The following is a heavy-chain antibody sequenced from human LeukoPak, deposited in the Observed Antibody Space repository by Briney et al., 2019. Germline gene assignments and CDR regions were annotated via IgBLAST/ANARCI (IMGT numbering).Heavy chain of an antibody. CDR3: AKDRPPRITIFGVVPFDY. CDR1: GFTVSNNY. J-gene: IGHJ4*02. CDR2: ISGSGGST. Sequence: AGGSLRLSCAASGFTVSNNYMSWVRQAPGKGLKWVSAISGSGGSTYYADSVKGRFTISRDNSKNTLYLQMNSLRAEDTAVYYCAKDRPPRITIFGVVPFDYWGQGTLVTVSS. D-gene: IGHD3-3*01. V-gene: IGHV3-23*01.